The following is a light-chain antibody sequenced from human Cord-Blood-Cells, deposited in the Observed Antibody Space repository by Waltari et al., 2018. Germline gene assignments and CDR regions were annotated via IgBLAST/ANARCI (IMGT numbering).Light chain of an antibody. CDR2: DAS. Sequence: EIVLPQYPATLPLSPGERATLSCRASQSVSSYLAWYQQKPGQAPRLLIYDASNRATGIPARFSGSGSGTDFTLTISSLEPEDFAVYYCQQRSNWPLTFGGGTKVEIK. CDR1: QSVSSY. V-gene: IGKV3-11*01. J-gene: IGKJ4*01. CDR3: QQRSNWPLT.